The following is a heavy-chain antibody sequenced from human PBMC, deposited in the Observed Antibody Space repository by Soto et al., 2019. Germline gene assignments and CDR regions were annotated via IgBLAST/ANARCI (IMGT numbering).Heavy chain of an antibody. J-gene: IGHJ6*02. D-gene: IGHD3-22*01. CDR1: GGSISSYY. V-gene: IGHV4-59*01. CDR3: ARVFPGPAYYYDSSGYLHPLYHGMDV. CDR2: IYYSGST. Sequence: SETLSLTCTVSGGSISSYYWSWIRQPPGKGLEWIGYIYYSGSTNYNPSLKSRVTISVDTSKNQFSLKLSSVTAADTAVYYCARVFPGPAYYYDSSGYLHPLYHGMDVWGQGTTVTVSS.